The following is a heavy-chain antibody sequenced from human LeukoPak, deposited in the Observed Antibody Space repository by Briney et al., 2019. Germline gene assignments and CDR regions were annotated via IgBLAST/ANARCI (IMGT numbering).Heavy chain of an antibody. CDR1: GFTFYSYA. V-gene: IGHV3-23*01. D-gene: IGHD3-22*01. J-gene: IGHJ4*02. Sequence: PGGSLRLSYAASGFTFYSYAMSWVRQAPGKGLEWVSAISGSGGSTYYADSVKGRFTISRDNSKNTLYLQMNSLRAEDTAVYYCAKGNSGYYPYYFDYWGQGTLVTVSS. CDR2: ISGSGGST. CDR3: AKGNSGYYPYYFDY.